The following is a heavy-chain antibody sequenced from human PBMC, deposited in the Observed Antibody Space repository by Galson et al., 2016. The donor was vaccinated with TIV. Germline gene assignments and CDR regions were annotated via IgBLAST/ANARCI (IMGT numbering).Heavy chain of an antibody. CDR1: GYAFNTYG. V-gene: IGHV1-18*01. CDR3: ARDVSHGLEV. Sequence: SVKVSCKGSGYAFNTYGISWVRQAPGQGLEWMGWISGYNGNTNYTQKLQGRVTMATDTSTSTAYMELRSLRSDDTAVYYCARDVSHGLEVWGQGTTVTVSS. CDR2: ISGYNGNT. J-gene: IGHJ6*02.